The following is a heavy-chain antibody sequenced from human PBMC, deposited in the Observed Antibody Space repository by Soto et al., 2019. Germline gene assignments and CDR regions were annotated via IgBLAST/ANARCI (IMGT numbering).Heavy chain of an antibody. V-gene: IGHV1-69*08. CDR3: AREGGSGWYGY. CDR1: GGTFSSYT. D-gene: IGHD6-19*01. J-gene: IGHJ4*02. Sequence: QVQLVQSGAEVKKPGSSVKVSCKASGGTFSSYTISWVRQAPGQGLEWMGRIIPILGIANYAQKFQGRVTITADKSTSTDYMELSSLRSEDTAVYYCAREGGSGWYGYWGQGTLVTVSS. CDR2: IIPILGIA.